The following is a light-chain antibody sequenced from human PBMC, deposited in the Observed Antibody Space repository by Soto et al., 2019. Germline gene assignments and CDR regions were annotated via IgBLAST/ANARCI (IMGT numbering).Light chain of an antibody. J-gene: IGKJ5*01. Sequence: ETVRAQSPATLSVSPGETATLSCRTSQGLNRNLAWYQQKPGQAPRLLIYGTSTRATGVPARFSGSGSGTDFTLTISSLQAADFAVYHCQHYNNWPITFGQGTRLEIK. CDR1: QGLNRN. V-gene: IGKV3-15*01. CDR3: QHYNNWPIT. CDR2: GTS.